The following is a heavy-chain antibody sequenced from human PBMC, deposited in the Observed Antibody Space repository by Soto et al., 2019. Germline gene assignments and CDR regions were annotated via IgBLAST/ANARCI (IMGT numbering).Heavy chain of an antibody. CDR1: GYTFTSYG. V-gene: IGHV1-18*01. CDR3: ARDRTAYDSSGYYSYYYYGMDV. Sequence: QVQLVQSGAEVKKPGASVKVSCKASGYTFTSYGISWVRQAPGQGLEWMGWISAYNGNTNYAQKLQGRVTMTTDTATSTAYMELRSLRSDDTALYYCARDRTAYDSSGYYSYYYYGMDVWGQGTTVTVSS. J-gene: IGHJ6*02. CDR2: ISAYNGNT. D-gene: IGHD3-22*01.